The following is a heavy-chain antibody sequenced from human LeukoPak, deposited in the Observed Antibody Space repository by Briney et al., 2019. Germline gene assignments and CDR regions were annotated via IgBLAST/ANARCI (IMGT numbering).Heavy chain of an antibody. V-gene: IGHV3-23*01. CDR2: ISDSGGST. CDR3: ASSYGSSAYYPFDY. CDR1: GFAFRDNA. Sequence: SGGSLRLSCVASGFAFRDNAMGWVRQAPGKGLEWVSLISDSGGSTNYADSVKGRLTISRDNSKNTLYLQMNTLRAEDTAIYYCASSYGSSAYYPFDYWGQGTLVTVFS. D-gene: IGHD3-22*01. J-gene: IGHJ4*02.